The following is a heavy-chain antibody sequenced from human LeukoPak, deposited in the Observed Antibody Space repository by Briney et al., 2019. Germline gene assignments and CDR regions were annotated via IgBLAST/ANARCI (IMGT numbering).Heavy chain of an antibody. V-gene: IGHV1-46*01. CDR1: GYTFTAYY. D-gene: IGHD5-18*01. J-gene: IGHJ4*02. CDR2: INPSAGGT. CDR3: ARDQNRFGGNNYGAFDS. Sequence: ASVKVSCKASGYTFTAYYLHWVRQAPGQGLEWMGIINPSAGGTNYAQKFQGRIAMTRDTSTDTVYMELSSLSSEDTALYYCARDQNRFGGNNYGAFDSWGQGTLATVSS.